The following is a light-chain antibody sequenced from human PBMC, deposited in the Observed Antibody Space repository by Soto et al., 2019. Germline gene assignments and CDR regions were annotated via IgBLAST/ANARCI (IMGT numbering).Light chain of an antibody. J-gene: IGKJ5*01. CDR3: QQYSSWVVT. V-gene: IGKV3-15*01. CDR1: QSIADY. CDR2: GAL. Sequence: EVVMTQSPATLSVAPGERATLSCRASQSIADYLAWYQHKPGQAPRLLIYGALTRATGIPARFAGSGSETDFTLTISSLQSEDFAIYYCQQYSSWVVTFGQGTRL.